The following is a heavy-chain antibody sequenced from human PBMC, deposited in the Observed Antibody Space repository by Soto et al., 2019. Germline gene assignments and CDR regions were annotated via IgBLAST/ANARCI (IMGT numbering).Heavy chain of an antibody. D-gene: IGHD6-19*01. CDR1: GGSISSGGYY. Sequence: SETLSLTCTVSGGSISSGGYYWSWIRQHPGKGLEWIGYIYYSGSTYYNPPLKSRVTISVDTSKNQFSLKLSSVTAADTAVYYCARVATGYSSGWYLVDYWGQGTLVTVSS. V-gene: IGHV4-31*03. J-gene: IGHJ4*02. CDR2: IYYSGST. CDR3: ARVATGYSSGWYLVDY.